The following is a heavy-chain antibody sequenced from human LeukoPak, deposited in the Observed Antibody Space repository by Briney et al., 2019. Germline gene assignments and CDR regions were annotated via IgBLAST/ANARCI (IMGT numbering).Heavy chain of an antibody. V-gene: IGHV3-30*18. J-gene: IGHJ5*01. D-gene: IGHD6-6*01. CDR2: VSYDGNKK. CDR3: AKSISSSGNWFDS. CDR1: GFTFNNNG. Sequence: GGSLRLSCAASGFTFNNNGMHWVRQAPGKGLGWVAVVSYDGNKKYYADSVKGRFTISRDNSKNTLYVQMNSLRVEDTAVYYCAKSISSSGNWFDSWGQGTLVTVSS.